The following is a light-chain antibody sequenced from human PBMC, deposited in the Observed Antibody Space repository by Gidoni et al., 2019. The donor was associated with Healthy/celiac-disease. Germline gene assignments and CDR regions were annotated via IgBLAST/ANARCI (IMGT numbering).Light chain of an antibody. J-gene: IGKJ4*01. CDR2: DAS. Sequence: ELVLTPSPATLSLSPGERATLPCRASQSVSSYLAWYQQKPGQAPRLRIYDASNRATGIPARFSGSGSGTDFTLTISSLEPEDFAVYYCQQRSNWLTFGGGTKVEIK. CDR3: QQRSNWLT. V-gene: IGKV3-11*01. CDR1: QSVSSY.